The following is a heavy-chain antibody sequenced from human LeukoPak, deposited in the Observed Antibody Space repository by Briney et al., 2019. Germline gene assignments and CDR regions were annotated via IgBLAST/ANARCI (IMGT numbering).Heavy chain of an antibody. Sequence: PGGSLRLSCATSGFTFSTYWMTWIRQAPGKGLEWVANIKQDGSEKYYVDSVKGRFTISRDNAKNSLYLQMNSLRAEDTAVYYCARSLRSIAVAGRGFDYWGQGALVTVSS. V-gene: IGHV3-7*01. CDR1: GFTFSTYW. CDR3: ARSLRSIAVAGRGFDY. D-gene: IGHD6-19*01. J-gene: IGHJ4*02. CDR2: IKQDGSEK.